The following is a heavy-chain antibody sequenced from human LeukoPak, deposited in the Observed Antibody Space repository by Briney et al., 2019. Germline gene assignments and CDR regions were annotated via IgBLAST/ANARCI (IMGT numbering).Heavy chain of an antibody. J-gene: IGHJ5*02. CDR1: GGSISSSSYY. V-gene: IGHV4-39*07. CDR3: ARNPGYSYAWFDP. D-gene: IGHD5-18*01. Sequence: SETLSLTCTVSGGSISSSSYYWGWIRQPPGKGLEWIGSIYYSGSTYYNPSLKSRVTISVDTSKNQFSLKLSSVTAADTAVYYCARNPGYSYAWFDPWGQGTLVTVSS. CDR2: IYYSGST.